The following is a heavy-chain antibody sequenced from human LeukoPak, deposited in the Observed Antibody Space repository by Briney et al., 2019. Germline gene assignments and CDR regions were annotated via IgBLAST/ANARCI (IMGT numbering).Heavy chain of an antibody. Sequence: SETLSLTCTVSGGSVSSGSYYWSWIRQPPGKGLEWIGYIYYSGSTNYNPSLKSRVTISVDTSKNQFSLKLSSVTAADTAVYYCGRDSGDTAKVTFDYWGQGTLVTVSS. D-gene: IGHD5-18*01. V-gene: IGHV4-61*01. CDR1: GGSVSSGSYY. CDR2: IYYSGST. CDR3: GRDSGDTAKVTFDY. J-gene: IGHJ4*02.